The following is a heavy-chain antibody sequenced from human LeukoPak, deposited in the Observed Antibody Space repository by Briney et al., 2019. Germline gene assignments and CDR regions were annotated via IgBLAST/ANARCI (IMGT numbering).Heavy chain of an antibody. D-gene: IGHD6-13*01. CDR2: IKSKTDGGTT. Sequence: GGSLRLSCAASGFTFSNAWMSWVRQAPGKGLEWVGRIKSKTDGGTTDYGAPVKGRFTISRDDSKNTLYLQMNSLKTEDTAVYYCTTAGGYSSSWYEDDYWGQGTLVTVSS. V-gene: IGHV3-15*01. CDR3: TTAGGYSSSWYEDDY. CDR1: GFTFSNAW. J-gene: IGHJ4*02.